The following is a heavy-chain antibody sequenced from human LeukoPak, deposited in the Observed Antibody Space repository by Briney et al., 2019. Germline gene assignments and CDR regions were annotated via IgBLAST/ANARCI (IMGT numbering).Heavy chain of an antibody. D-gene: IGHD3-10*01. V-gene: IGHV3-23*01. Sequence: GGCLRLSCAASGVTFRKYAMSWGRQAPGEGVEWGSSISDSGGSTNYADSVKGGFTIHRENPKNSLYLQRNRVRAEDRALYYGAKGLPGFGDLLDVWNYWGQGILVTVSS. CDR1: GVTFRKYA. CDR3: AKGLPGFGDLLDVWNY. CDR2: ISDSGGST. J-gene: IGHJ4*02.